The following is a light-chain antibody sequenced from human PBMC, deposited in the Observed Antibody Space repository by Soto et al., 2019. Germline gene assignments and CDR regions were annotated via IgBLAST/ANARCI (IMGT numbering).Light chain of an antibody. J-gene: IGKJ2*01. V-gene: IGKV3-20*01. CDR3: KHYGNSPYT. CDR1: QSVPRNY. CDR2: AAS. Sequence: EIVLTQSPGTLSLSPGERVTLSCRASQSVPRNYLAWYQHKPGQAPRLLIYAASSRATGVQGRFSGSGSGTEFTLTIRSLDSEDFAVYYCKHYGNSPYTFGQGTKVDI.